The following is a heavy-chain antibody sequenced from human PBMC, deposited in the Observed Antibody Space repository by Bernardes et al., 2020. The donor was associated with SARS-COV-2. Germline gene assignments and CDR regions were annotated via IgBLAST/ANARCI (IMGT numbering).Heavy chain of an antibody. CDR1: GFTFSSYW. CDR2: INSDGSST. CDR3: ASQEEDLRFPSVYGMDV. D-gene: IGHD3-3*01. V-gene: IGHV3-74*01. Sequence: RLSCAASGFTFSSYWMHWVRQAPGKGLVWVSRINSDGSSTSYADSVKGRFTISRDNAKNTLYLQMNSLRAEDTAVYYCASQEEDLRFPSVYGMDVWGQGTTVTVSS. J-gene: IGHJ6*02.